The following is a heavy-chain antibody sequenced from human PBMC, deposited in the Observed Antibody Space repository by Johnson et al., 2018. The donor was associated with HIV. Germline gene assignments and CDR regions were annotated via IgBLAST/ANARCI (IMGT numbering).Heavy chain of an antibody. CDR1: GFTFSSYG. Sequence: QVQLVESGGGVVQPGGSLRLSCVASGFTFSSYGMHWVRQAPGKGLEWVAFIGDDGSNKYYGDSVKGRFAISRDNSNNTVYLQMNSLRPEDTAVYYCAKDRPLYVLHLFGAFDIWGQGTMVTVSS. CDR3: AKDRPLYVLHLFGAFDI. V-gene: IGHV3-30*02. J-gene: IGHJ3*02. CDR2: IGDDGSNK. D-gene: IGHD2-15*01.